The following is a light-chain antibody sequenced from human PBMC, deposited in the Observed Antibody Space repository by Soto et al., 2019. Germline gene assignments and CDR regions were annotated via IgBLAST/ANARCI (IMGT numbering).Light chain of an antibody. CDR2: DAS. J-gene: IGKJ2*01. CDR1: QSISSW. Sequence: DIQMTQSPSTLSASVGDRVTITCRASQSISSWLAWYQQKPGKAPKLLIFDASSLEGGVPSRFSGSGSGTEFTLTISTLQPDDFATYYCQQYNDYSTFCQGTKLEIK. CDR3: QQYNDYST. V-gene: IGKV1-5*01.